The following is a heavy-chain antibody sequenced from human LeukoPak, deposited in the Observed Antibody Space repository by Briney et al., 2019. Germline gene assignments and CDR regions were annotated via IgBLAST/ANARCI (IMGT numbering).Heavy chain of an antibody. J-gene: IGHJ4*02. D-gene: IGHD3-16*02. V-gene: IGHV3-23*01. CDR2: ISGSGGRT. Sequence: PGGSLRLSCAASGFTFNSYAMRWVRQAPGKRLESVSAISGSGGRTYYADSVKGRFTISRDNSKKTLYLQMNRLRAEDTAVYYCARAPGLYDYVWASYRYTGKGYYFDYWGQGILVTVSS. CDR3: ARAPGLYDYVWASYRYTGKGYYFDY. CDR1: GFTFNSYA.